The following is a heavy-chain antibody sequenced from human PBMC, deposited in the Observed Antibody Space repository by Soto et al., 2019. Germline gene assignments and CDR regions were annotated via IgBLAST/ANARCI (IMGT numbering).Heavy chain of an antibody. J-gene: IGHJ4*02. CDR3: ARNPLPNTAMATIHFDY. CDR1: GFTFSSYS. D-gene: IGHD5-18*01. Sequence: EVQLVESGGGLVKPGGSLRLSCAASGFTFSSYSMNWVRQAPGKGLEWVSSISSSSSYIYYADSVKGRFTISRDNAKNSLYLQMNSLRAEDTAVSYCARNPLPNTAMATIHFDYWGQGTLVTVSS. V-gene: IGHV3-21*01. CDR2: ISSSSSYI.